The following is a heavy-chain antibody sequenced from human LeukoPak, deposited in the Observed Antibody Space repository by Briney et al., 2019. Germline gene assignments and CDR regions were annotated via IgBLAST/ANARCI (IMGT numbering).Heavy chain of an antibody. CDR3: VPDYPFSSDPNRHLFDF. V-gene: IGHV3-48*04. CDR1: GFTFSRYS. Sequence: TGGSLRLSCAASGFTFSRYSVNWVRQAPGKGLEWVSYISSDSSIIYYADSVKGRFTISRDNAKNSLYLQMNSLRAEDTAVYYCVPDYPFSSDPNRHLFDFWGQGTLVTVSS. J-gene: IGHJ4*02. CDR2: ISSDSSII. D-gene: IGHD3-3*01.